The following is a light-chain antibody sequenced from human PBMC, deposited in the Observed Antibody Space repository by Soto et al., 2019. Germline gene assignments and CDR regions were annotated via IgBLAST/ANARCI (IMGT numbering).Light chain of an antibody. V-gene: IGKV3-15*01. J-gene: IGKJ1*01. CDR1: QSVGSS. CDR3: KQYNKWWT. Sequence: EIVMTQSPATLSVSPGERATLSCRASQSVGSSVAWYQQKPGQAPRLLISEASTRATGIQARFSGSRSGTEFTLTISSPQSEDSAVYFCKQYNKWWTCGQGTKVDIK. CDR2: EAS.